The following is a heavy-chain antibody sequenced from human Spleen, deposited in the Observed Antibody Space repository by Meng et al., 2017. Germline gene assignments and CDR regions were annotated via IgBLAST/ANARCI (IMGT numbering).Heavy chain of an antibody. Sequence: GESLKISCAASGFTFSSYEMNWVRQAPGKGLEWVSYISSSGSTIYYADSVKGRFTISRDNAKNSLYLQMNSLRAEDTAVYYCARGVVVIAAEGMDVWGQGTTVTVSS. CDR1: GFTFSSYE. J-gene: IGHJ6*02. V-gene: IGHV3-48*03. D-gene: IGHD3-22*01. CDR2: ISSSGSTI. CDR3: ARGVVVIAAEGMDV.